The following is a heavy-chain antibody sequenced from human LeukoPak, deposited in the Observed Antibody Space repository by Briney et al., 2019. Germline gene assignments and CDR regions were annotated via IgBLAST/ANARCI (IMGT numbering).Heavy chain of an antibody. Sequence: SETLSLTCTVSGGSISSYYWTWIRQPPGKGLEWIGYIYYSGSTNYNSSLKSRVTISVDRSKNQFSLKLTSVSAADTAVYYCARIQKWSFDYWGPGALVTVSS. V-gene: IGHV4-59*01. CDR3: ARIQKWSFDY. CDR2: IYYSGST. CDR1: GGSISSYY. J-gene: IGHJ4*02. D-gene: IGHD5-18*01.